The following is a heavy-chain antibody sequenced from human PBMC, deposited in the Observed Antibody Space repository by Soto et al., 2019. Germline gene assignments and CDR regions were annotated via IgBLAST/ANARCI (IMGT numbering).Heavy chain of an antibody. Sequence: PGGSLRLSCAASGFTFSSYWMHWVRQAPGKGLVWVSRLNSDGSSTSYADSVKGRFTISRDNAKNTLYLQMNSLRAEDTAVYYCARGEGYYGSGREKGGMDVWGQGTTVTVSS. D-gene: IGHD3-10*01. V-gene: IGHV3-74*01. CDR2: LNSDGSST. CDR1: GFTFSSYW. CDR3: ARGEGYYGSGREKGGMDV. J-gene: IGHJ6*02.